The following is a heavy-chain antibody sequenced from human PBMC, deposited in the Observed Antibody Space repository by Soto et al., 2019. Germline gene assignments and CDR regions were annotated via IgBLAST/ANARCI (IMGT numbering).Heavy chain of an antibody. V-gene: IGHV3-7*01. D-gene: IGHD6-19*01. CDR1: GFSLRDYW. Sequence: EVQLVESGGGLVQPGGSLRLSCAASGFSLRDYWMNWVRQAPGKGLEWVAIIKQDGSDRYYVDSVKGRFTISRDNAKNSLYLQMSNLRVEDTALYYCARGRGWLHDYWGQGTLVTVSS. CDR3: ARGRGWLHDY. CDR2: IKQDGSDR. J-gene: IGHJ4*02.